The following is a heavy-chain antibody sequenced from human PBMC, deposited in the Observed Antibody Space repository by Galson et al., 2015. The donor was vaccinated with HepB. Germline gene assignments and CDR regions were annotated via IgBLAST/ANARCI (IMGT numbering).Heavy chain of an antibody. Sequence: SLRLSCAASGFTFSSYAMSRVRQAPGKGLEWVAAISGSGGSTYYADSVKGRFTISRDNSKNTLYLQMNSLRAEDTAVYYCSREIRGRWYYFDYWGQGTLVTVSS. V-gene: IGHV3-23*01. CDR1: GFTFSSYA. CDR3: SREIRGRWYYFDY. D-gene: IGHD5-24*01. J-gene: IGHJ4*02. CDR2: ISGSGGST.